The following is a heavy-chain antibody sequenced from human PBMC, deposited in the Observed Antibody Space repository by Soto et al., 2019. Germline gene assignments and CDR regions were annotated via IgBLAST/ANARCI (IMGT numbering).Heavy chain of an antibody. J-gene: IGHJ3*02. CDR1: GFTFGDYA. CDR3: TRAKDYDFWAPLDAFDI. Sequence: GGSLRLSCTASGFTFGDYAMSWFRQAPGKGLEWVGFIRSKAYGGTTEYAASVKGRFTISRDDSKSIAYLQMNSLKTEDTAVYYCTRAKDYDFWAPLDAFDIWGQGTMVTVSS. D-gene: IGHD3-3*01. CDR2: IRSKAYGGTT. V-gene: IGHV3-49*03.